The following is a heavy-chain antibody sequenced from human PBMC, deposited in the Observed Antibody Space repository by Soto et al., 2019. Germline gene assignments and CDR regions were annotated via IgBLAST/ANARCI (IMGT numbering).Heavy chain of an antibody. Sequence: QVQLQESGPGLVKPSETLSLTCTVSGGSFSSYYWSWMRQPPGKGLEWIGYIYYSGSTNYNPHHQCRVTLSVHTSQNQFALKYSSVTAADTAVYYCARNRGNYLDYWGQGTLVSVSS. J-gene: IGHJ4*02. CDR2: IYYSGST. V-gene: IGHV4-59*01. CDR1: GGSFSSYY. CDR3: ARNRGNYLDY.